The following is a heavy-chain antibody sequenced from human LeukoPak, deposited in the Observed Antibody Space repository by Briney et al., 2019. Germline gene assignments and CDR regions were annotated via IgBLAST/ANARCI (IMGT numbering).Heavy chain of an antibody. CDR2: IYNDGRT. V-gene: IGHV3-53*01. D-gene: IGHD3-22*01. CDR3: ARGLFLSGYLDAFDV. J-gene: IGHJ3*01. Sequence: GGSLRLSCAASGFTFSSYSMNWVRQAPGKGLEWVSLIYNDGRTYYADSVKGRCTISRDNSKNTLYLQMNSLRVEDTAVYYCARGLFLSGYLDAFDVWGQGTVVTVSS. CDR1: GFTFSSYS.